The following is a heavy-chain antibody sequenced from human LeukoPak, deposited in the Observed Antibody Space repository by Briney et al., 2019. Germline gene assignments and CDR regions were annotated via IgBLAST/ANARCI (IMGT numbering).Heavy chain of an antibody. CDR2: INHSGSP. J-gene: IGHJ4*02. CDR3: ARLAGAF. CDR1: GGSFSGYH. Sequence: SETLSLTCAVYGGSFSGYHWSWIRQPPGKGLEWIGEINHSGSPNYNPSLKSRVTISVDTSKNQFSLKLSSVTAADTSVYYCARLAGAFWGRGTLVTVSS. V-gene: IGHV4-34*01.